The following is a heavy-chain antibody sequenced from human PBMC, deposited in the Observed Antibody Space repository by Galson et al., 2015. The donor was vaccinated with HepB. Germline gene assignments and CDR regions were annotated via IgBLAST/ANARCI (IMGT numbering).Heavy chain of an antibody. CDR1: GYTFTGYY. CDR2: INPNSGGT. D-gene: IGHD3-22*01. CDR3: ARVRGRLLGTAFGY. J-gene: IGHJ4*02. Sequence: SVKVSCKASGYTFTGYYMHWVRQAPGQGLEWMGWINPNSGGTNYAQKFQGWVTMTRDTSISTAYMELSRLRSDDTAVYYCARVRGRLLGTAFGYWGQGTLVTVSS. V-gene: IGHV1-2*04.